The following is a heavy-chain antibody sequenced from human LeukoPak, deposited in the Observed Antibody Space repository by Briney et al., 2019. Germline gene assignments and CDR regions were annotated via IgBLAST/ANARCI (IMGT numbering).Heavy chain of an antibody. CDR3: ARMNYPYNWNDGEPDFDY. Sequence: GASVKVSCKASGGTFSSYATSWVRQAPGQGLEWMGGIIPIFGTANYAQKFQGRVTITADESTSTAYMGLSSLRSEDTAVYYCARMNYPYNWNDGEPDFDYWGQGTLVTVSS. J-gene: IGHJ4*02. V-gene: IGHV1-69*13. D-gene: IGHD1-1*01. CDR1: GGTFSSYA. CDR2: IIPIFGTA.